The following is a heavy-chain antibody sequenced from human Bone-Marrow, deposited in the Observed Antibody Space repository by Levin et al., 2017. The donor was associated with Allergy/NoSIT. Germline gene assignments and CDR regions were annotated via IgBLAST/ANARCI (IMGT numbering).Heavy chain of an antibody. CDR2: IYSGGAA. D-gene: IGHD4/OR15-4a*01. CDR3: ARIILTLGGDYFDY. J-gene: IGHJ4*02. Sequence: PTGGSLRLSCAASGFIVSNSYMTWVRQAPGKGLEWVSVIYSGGAAYYADSVTGRFTISRDNSKNTVYLQMSSLRAEDTAVYYCARIILTLGGDYFDYWGQGTLVTVSS. V-gene: IGHV3-66*02. CDR1: GFIVSNSY.